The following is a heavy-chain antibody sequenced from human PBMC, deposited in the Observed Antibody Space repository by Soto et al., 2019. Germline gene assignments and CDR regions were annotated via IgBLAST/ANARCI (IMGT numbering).Heavy chain of an antibody. CDR3: ARDHGVVVTYE. CDR1: GGTFSSYT. J-gene: IGHJ4*02. Sequence: QVQLVQSGAEVKKPGSSVKVSCKASGGTFSSYTISWVRQAPGQGLEWMGRIIPILGIANYAQKFQGRVTITAEKSTSTAYMELSSLRSEDTAVYYCARDHGVVVTYEWGQGTLVTVSS. CDR2: IIPILGIA. D-gene: IGHD2-21*02. V-gene: IGHV1-69*08.